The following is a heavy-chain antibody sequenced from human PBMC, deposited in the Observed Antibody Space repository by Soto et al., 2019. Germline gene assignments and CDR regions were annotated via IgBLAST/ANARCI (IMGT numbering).Heavy chain of an antibody. CDR3: ARDQGYCSGGSCYSALDY. D-gene: IGHD2-15*01. Sequence: QVQLQESGPGLVKPSQTLSLTCTVSGGSISSGGYNWSWIRQHPGKGLEWIGYIYYSGITYYNPSLKGRVTISVDTSKNQFSLKLSSVTAADTAVYYCARDQGYCSGGSCYSALDYWGQGTLFTVSS. V-gene: IGHV4-31*03. CDR2: IYYSGIT. J-gene: IGHJ4*02. CDR1: GGSISSGGYN.